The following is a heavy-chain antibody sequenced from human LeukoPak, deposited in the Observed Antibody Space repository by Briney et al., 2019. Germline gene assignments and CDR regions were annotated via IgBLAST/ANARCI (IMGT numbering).Heavy chain of an antibody. CDR2: IYSGGST. CDR1: GFTVSSNY. D-gene: IGHD3-22*01. Sequence: GGSLRLSCAASGFTVSSNYMSWVRQAPGKGLEWVSVIYSGGSTYYADSVKGRFTISRDNSKNTLYLQMNSLRAKDTAVYYCARTYYYDSSGYSQGGYHFDYWGQGTLVTVSS. V-gene: IGHV3-66*01. CDR3: ARTYYYDSSGYSQGGYHFDY. J-gene: IGHJ4*02.